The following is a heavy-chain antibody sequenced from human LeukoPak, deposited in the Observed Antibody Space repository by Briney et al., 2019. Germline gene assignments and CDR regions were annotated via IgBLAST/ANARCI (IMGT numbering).Heavy chain of an antibody. D-gene: IGHD3-3*01. CDR2: MSGSGYYT. Sequence: GGSLRLSCAASGFAFSNFAMSWVRQAPGKGLEWVSAMSGSGYYTYYVESVKGRFTISRDNSKNTLYLHMNSLRADDTAVYYCAKMEGQRLYDYCMDVWGRGTTVTVYS. CDR3: AKMEGQRLYDYCMDV. V-gene: IGHV3-23*01. J-gene: IGHJ6*03. CDR1: GFAFSNFA.